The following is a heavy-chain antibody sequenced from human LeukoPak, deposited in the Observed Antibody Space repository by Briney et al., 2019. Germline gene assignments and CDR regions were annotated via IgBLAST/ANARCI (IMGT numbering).Heavy chain of an antibody. D-gene: IGHD6-19*01. J-gene: IGHJ5*02. CDR1: GFIVSSNY. CDR2: VYSGGRT. V-gene: IGHV3-66*04. CDR3: ARHSSGWYYNWFDP. Sequence: GGSLRLSCAASGFIVSSNYMSWVRQAPGKGLEWVSVVYSGGRTYYAASVKGRFTISRDNSKNTLFLQMNSLSAEDTAVYYCARHSSGWYYNWFDPWGQGTLVTVSS.